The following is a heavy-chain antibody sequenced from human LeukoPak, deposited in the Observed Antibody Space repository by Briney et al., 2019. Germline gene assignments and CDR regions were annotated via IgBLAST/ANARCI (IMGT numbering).Heavy chain of an antibody. V-gene: IGHV1-18*01. Sequence: GASVKASCKASGYIFKNFGITWVRQAPGQGLEWMGWISVFNGNTNYAQKVQDRVTMTTDTSTSTAYMEVRSLRSGDTAVYYCVRDYRHTVAGSLLEYWGQGTLVTVSS. CDR1: GYIFKNFG. J-gene: IGHJ4*02. CDR2: ISVFNGNT. CDR3: VRDYRHTVAGSLLEY. D-gene: IGHD6-19*01.